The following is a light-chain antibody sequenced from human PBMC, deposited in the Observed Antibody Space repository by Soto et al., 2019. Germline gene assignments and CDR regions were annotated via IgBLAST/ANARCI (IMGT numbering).Light chain of an antibody. Sequence: EIVMTQSPGTLSALPGQSATLPCRASQSVGTNLAWYQQKPGQAPRLLIYGASTRATGIPVRFSGSGSGTEFTRTISSLQSDDFAVYYCQQYNQWSPITFGQGTRLE. CDR3: QQYNQWSPIT. J-gene: IGKJ5*01. V-gene: IGKV3-15*01. CDR2: GAS. CDR1: QSVGTN.